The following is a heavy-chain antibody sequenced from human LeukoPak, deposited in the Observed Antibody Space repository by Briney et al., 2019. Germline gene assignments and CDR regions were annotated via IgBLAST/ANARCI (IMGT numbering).Heavy chain of an antibody. CDR3: ATLGYCSSTSCFLFDY. CDR1: GYTLTELS. CDR2: FDPEDGET. D-gene: IGHD2-2*01. Sequence: GASVKVSCKVSGYTLTELSMHWVRQAPRKGLEWMGGFDPEDGETIYAQKFQGRVTMTEDASTDTAYMELSSLRSEDTAVYYCATLGYCSSTSCFLFDYWGQGTLVTVSS. J-gene: IGHJ4*02. V-gene: IGHV1-24*01.